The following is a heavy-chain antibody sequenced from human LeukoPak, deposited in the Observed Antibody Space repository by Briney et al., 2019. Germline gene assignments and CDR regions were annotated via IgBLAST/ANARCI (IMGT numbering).Heavy chain of an antibody. CDR1: GYTFTGYY. J-gene: IGHJ3*02. CDR3: ARKGPYSSWYPEDAFDI. CDR2: INPNSGGT. V-gene: IGHV1-2*02. Sequence: ASVKVSCKASGYTFTGYYMHWVRQAPGQGLEWMGWINPNSGGTNYAQKFQGRVTMTRDTSISTAYMELSRLRSDDTAVYYCARKGPYSSWYPEDAFDIWGQGTMVTVSS. D-gene: IGHD6-13*01.